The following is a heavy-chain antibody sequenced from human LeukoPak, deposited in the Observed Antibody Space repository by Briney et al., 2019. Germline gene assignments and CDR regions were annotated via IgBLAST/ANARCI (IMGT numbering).Heavy chain of an antibody. V-gene: IGHV3-9*01. CDR1: GFTFDDYA. D-gene: IGHD4-11*01. CDR3: AKDRGYSILNWFDP. CDR2: ISWNSGSI. J-gene: IGHJ5*02. Sequence: GGSLRLSCAASGFTFDDYAMHWVRQASGKGLEWVSGISWNSGSIGYADSVKGRFTISRDNAKNSLYLQMNSLRAEDTALYYCAKDRGYSILNWFDPWGQGTLATVSS.